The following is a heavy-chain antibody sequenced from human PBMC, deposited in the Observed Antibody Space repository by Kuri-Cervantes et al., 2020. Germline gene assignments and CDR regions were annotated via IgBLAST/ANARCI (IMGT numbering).Heavy chain of an antibody. V-gene: IGHV1-24*01. CDR3: ATARVVVPLGLGI. J-gene: IGHJ3*02. Sequence: ASVKVSCKASGYTFTSYDINWVRQAPGKGLEWVGGFDPEDGKTIYAQKFQGRVTMTEDTSTDTAYMELSSLRSEDTAVYYCATARVVVPLGLGIWGQGTMVTVSS. D-gene: IGHD3-22*01. CDR2: FDPEDGKT. CDR1: GYTFTSYD.